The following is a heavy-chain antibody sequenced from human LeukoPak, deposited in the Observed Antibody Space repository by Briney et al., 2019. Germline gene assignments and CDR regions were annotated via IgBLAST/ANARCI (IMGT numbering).Heavy chain of an antibody. Sequence: GGSLSLACAASGFSFSDSWMTWVRQTPGKGLQWVASIHQDAGEKQYLDSVRGRFTISRDNARNSLYLQMNSLRVEDTAVYYCASSKDHYCRYWGQGTPVTVSS. CDR2: IHQDAGEK. V-gene: IGHV3-7*05. J-gene: IGHJ4*02. CDR3: ASSKDHYCRY. CDR1: GFSFSDSW.